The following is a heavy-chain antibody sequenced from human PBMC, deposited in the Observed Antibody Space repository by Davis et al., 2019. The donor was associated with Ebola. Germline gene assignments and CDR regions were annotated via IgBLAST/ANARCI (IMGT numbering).Heavy chain of an antibody. D-gene: IGHD1-26*01. CDR3: AAATSGYYYGMDV. CDR1: GGSFSGYY. Sequence: MPSETLSLTCAVYGGSFSGYYWSWIRQPPGKGLEWIGEINHSGSTNYNPSLKSRVTISVDTSKNQFSLKLSSVTAADTAVYYCAAATSGYYYGMDVWGQGTTVTVSS. J-gene: IGHJ6*02. V-gene: IGHV4-34*01. CDR2: INHSGST.